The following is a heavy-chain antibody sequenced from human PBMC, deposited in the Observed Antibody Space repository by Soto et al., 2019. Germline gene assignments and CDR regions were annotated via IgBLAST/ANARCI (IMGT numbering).Heavy chain of an antibody. J-gene: IGHJ4*02. CDR1: GFTFSDYY. CDR2: ISSSSSYT. V-gene: IGHV3-11*06. CDR3: ARYSQVGRIAVAGTSYVPAYFDY. D-gene: IGHD6-19*01. Sequence: GGSLRLSCAASGFTFSDYYMSWIRQAPGKGLEWVSYISSSSSYTNYADSVKGRFTISRDNAKNSLYLQMNSLRAEDTAVYYCARYSQVGRIAVAGTSYVPAYFDYWGQGTLVTVSS.